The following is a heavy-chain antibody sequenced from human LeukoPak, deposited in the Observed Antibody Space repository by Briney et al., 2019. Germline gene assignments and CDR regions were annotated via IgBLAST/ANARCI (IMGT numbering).Heavy chain of an antibody. CDR3: AKDLDIVATGAFDY. J-gene: IGHJ4*02. Sequence: GRSLRPSCAASGFTFDDYAMHWVRQAPGKGLEWVSGISWNSGSIGYADSVKGRFTISRDNAKNSLYLQMNSLRAEDMALYYCAKDLDIVATGAFDYWGQGTLVTVSS. D-gene: IGHD5-12*01. V-gene: IGHV3-9*03. CDR2: ISWNSGSI. CDR1: GFTFDDYA.